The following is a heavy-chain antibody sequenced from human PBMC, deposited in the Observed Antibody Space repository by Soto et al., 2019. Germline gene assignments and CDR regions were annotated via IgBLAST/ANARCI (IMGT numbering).Heavy chain of an antibody. V-gene: IGHV4-59*01. CDR3: ARGGPFFDY. J-gene: IGHJ4*02. D-gene: IGHD2-15*01. CDR1: GGSISSYY. CDR2: IYYSGST. Sequence: SETLSLTCTVSGGSISSYYWSWIRQPPGKGLEWIGYIYYSGSTNYNPSLKSRVTISVDTSKNQFSLKLSSVTAADTAVYYCARGGPFFDYWGQGTLVTVS.